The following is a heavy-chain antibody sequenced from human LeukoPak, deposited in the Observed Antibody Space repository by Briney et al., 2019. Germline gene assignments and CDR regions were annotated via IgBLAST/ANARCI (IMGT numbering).Heavy chain of an antibody. V-gene: IGHV4-4*07. J-gene: IGHJ5*02. D-gene: IGHD6-19*01. CDR1: GGSFSGYY. CDR2: IYTSGST. CDR3: ARDRKQWLRGPFDP. Sequence: SETLSLTCAVYGGSFSGYYWSWIRQPAGKGLEWIGRIYTSGSTNYNPSLKSRVTISVDMSKNHFSLKLNSVTAADTAIYYCARDRKQWLRGPFDPWGQGTLVTVSS.